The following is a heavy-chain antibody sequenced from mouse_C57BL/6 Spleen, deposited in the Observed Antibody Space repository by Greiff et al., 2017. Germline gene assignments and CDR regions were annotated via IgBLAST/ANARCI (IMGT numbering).Heavy chain of an antibody. Sequence: VQLKESGPGMVKPSQSLSLTCTVTGYSITSGYDWHWFRHFPGNKLEWMGYISYSGSTNYNPSLKSRISITHDTSKNHFFLKLNSVTTEDTATYYCARADYDYGGAMDYWGQGTSVTVSS. CDR1: GYSITSGYD. J-gene: IGHJ4*01. D-gene: IGHD2-4*01. CDR2: ISYSGST. V-gene: IGHV3-1*01. CDR3: ARADYDYGGAMDY.